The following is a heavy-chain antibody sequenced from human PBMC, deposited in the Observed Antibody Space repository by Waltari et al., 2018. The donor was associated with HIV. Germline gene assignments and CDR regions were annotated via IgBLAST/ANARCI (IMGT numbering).Heavy chain of an antibody. CDR1: GYTFITYD. D-gene: IGHD3-9*01. Sequence: QVQLVQSGAEVKKPGASVKVSCKASGYTFITYDINWVRQATGQGLEWVGWVNPKSGNTGSAEKFQGRVTLTRNDSINTAYMELTGLTTEDTAVYFCARTKAAMTGDYHYYMDVWGGGTTVTVSS. CDR3: ARTKAAMTGDYHYYMDV. V-gene: IGHV1-8*01. CDR2: VNPKSGNT. J-gene: IGHJ6*03.